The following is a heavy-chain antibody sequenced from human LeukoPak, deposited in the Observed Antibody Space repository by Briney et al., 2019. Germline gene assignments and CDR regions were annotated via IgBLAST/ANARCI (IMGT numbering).Heavy chain of an antibody. CDR3: ARVGSSGWYDPAEFDY. CDR2: TYYRCKWYN. V-gene: IGHV6-1*01. J-gene: IGHJ4*02. CDR1: GDSVSSNSAA. D-gene: IGHD6-19*01. Sequence: QSLSHTSAISGDSVSSNSAAWTWIRQSPERGLEWLGRTYYRCKWYNDYAVSVKSRITINPDTSKNQFSLQLNSVTPEDTAVYYCARVGSSGWYDPAEFDYWGQGTLVTVSS.